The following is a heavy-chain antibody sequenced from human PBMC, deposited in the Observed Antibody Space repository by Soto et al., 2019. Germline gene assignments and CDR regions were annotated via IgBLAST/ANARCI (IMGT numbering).Heavy chain of an antibody. V-gene: IGHV4-4*02. D-gene: IGHD2-21*01. CDR3: ARHIAVSGTRGFDH. CDR2: IFHTGSA. CDR1: GGSITSNW. Sequence: QVQLQESGPGLMKPSGTLSLTGAVSGGSITSNWWSWVRQPPGKGLEWIAEIFHTGSANYNPSLMGRLTISMDKSRSHLSLTLNSVTAADTAVYYCARHIAVSGTRGFDHWGQGTLVTVSS. J-gene: IGHJ4*02.